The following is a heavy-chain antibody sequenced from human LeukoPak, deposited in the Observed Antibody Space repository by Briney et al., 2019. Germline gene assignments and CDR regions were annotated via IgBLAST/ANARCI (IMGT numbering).Heavy chain of an antibody. V-gene: IGHV3-23*01. Sequence: GGSLRLPCAASAFTFGSYSMNWVRQAPGKGLEWVSAISGGGGTTYYADSLKGRFTISRDNSKNTLYLQMNSLRAEDTAIYYCAKWRVYCTSTSCPHDGFDIWGQGTMVTVSS. CDR1: AFTFGSYS. CDR3: AKWRVYCTSTSCPHDGFDI. J-gene: IGHJ3*02. D-gene: IGHD2-2*01. CDR2: ISGGGGTT.